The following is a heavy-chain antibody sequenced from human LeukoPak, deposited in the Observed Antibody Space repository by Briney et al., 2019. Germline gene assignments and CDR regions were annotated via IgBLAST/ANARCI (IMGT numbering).Heavy chain of an antibody. V-gene: IGHV3-30-3*01. J-gene: IGHJ6*02. CDR1: GFTFSCCS. CDR3: VKGRHPYSSYSGTFDPDYYSGMDV. D-gene: IGHD3-10*01. Sequence: GGSLRLSCAASGFTFSCCSIHWVRQAPGKGLEWVAVVSHDETEKHYADSVKGRFTISRDNSKNTLYLQMNFLRAGDTAVYYCVKGRHPYSSYSGTFDPDYYSGMDVWGQGTTVIVSS. CDR2: VSHDETEK.